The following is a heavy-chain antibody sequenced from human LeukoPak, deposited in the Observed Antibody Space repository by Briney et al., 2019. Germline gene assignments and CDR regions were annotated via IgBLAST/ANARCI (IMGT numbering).Heavy chain of an antibody. CDR2: IYSGGST. J-gene: IGHJ6*02. CDR1: GFTVSSNY. V-gene: IGHV3-53*01. D-gene: IGHD3-3*01. CDR3: ARIPRPALRFVGMDV. Sequence: PGGSLRLSCAASGFTVSSNYMSWVRQAPGKGLEWVSVIYSGGSTYYADSVKSRFTISRDNSKNTLYLQMNSLRVEDTAVYYCARIPRPALRFVGMDVWGQGTTVIVSS.